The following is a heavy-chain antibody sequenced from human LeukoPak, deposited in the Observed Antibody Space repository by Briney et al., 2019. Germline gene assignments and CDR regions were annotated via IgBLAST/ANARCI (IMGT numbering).Heavy chain of an antibody. CDR2: IYHSGST. J-gene: IGHJ4*02. CDR3: ARGRDQRGVGDLDY. D-gene: IGHD2-21*02. V-gene: IGHV4-31*03. Sequence: SETLSLTCTVSGGSISSGGHYWSWVRQHPGNGLEWIGYIYHSGSTYYNPSLMSRVSISVDTSKNQFSLKLNSVTAADTAVYYCARGRDQRGVGDLDYWGQGTLVTVSS. CDR1: GGSISSGGHY.